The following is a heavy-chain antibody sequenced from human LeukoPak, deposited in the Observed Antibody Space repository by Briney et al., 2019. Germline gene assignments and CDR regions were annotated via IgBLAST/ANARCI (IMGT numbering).Heavy chain of an antibody. V-gene: IGHV1-24*01. Sequence: ASVKVSCKVSGYTLTELSMHWVRQAPGKGLEWMGGFDPEDGETIYAQKFQGRVTMTEDTSTDTAYMELSSLRSEDTAVYCCATKKLGYCSGGSCYSRDFDYWGQGTLVTVSS. CDR1: GYTLTELS. J-gene: IGHJ4*02. CDR2: FDPEDGET. CDR3: ATKKLGYCSGGSCYSRDFDY. D-gene: IGHD2-15*01.